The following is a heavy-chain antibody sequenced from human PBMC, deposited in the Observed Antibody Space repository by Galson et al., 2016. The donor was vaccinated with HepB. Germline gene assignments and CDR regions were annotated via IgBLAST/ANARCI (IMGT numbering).Heavy chain of an antibody. J-gene: IGHJ4*01. D-gene: IGHD6-13*01. Sequence: SLRLSCAASGFTFGDYAMNWFRQAPGKGLEWGGFIRSKTYGGTTEYAASVKGRFSISRDDSKNIAYLQMNSLKSEDTAVYLCARDPGSSTWKNYFDYWGHGTRVTVSS. CDR1: GFTFGDYA. CDR3: ARDPGSSTWKNYFDY. CDR2: IRSKTYGGTT. V-gene: IGHV3-49*03.